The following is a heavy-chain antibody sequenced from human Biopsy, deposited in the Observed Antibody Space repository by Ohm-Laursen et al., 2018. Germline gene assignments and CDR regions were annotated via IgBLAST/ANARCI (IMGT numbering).Heavy chain of an antibody. CDR3: ARVEAGTYDALDI. CDR2: IYYSGGT. D-gene: IGHD1-26*01. Sequence: SQTLSLTCSASGGSMTGYEWCWIRLAPGKGLEWIGYIYYSGGTKYNPSLASRVTFSVDMSKSQFSLKLYSVTAADTAVYYCARVEAGTYDALDIWGQGTLVAVSA. V-gene: IGHV4-59*01. CDR1: GGSMTGYE. J-gene: IGHJ3*02.